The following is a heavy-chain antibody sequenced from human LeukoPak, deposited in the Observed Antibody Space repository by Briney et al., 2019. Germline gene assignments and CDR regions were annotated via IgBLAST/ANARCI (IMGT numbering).Heavy chain of an antibody. V-gene: IGHV4-34*01. CDR3: ARHRYSKGTLDY. Sequence: SETLSPTCAVYGGSFSGYYWSWIRQPPGKGLEWIGEINHSGSTNYNPSLKSRVTISVDTSKNQFSLKLSSVTAADTAVYYCARHRYSKGTLDYWGQGTLVTVSS. J-gene: IGHJ4*02. D-gene: IGHD4-11*01. CDR1: GGSFSGYY. CDR2: INHSGST.